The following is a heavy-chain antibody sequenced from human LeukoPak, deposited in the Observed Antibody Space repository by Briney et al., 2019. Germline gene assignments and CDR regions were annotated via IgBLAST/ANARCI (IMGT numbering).Heavy chain of an antibody. J-gene: IGHJ4*02. V-gene: IGHV3-21*01. D-gene: IGHD2-15*01. CDR3: ARSRCSGGSCYGFDY. Sequence: TGGSLRLSCAASGFTFSSYSMNWVRQAPGKGLEWVSSISSSSSYIYYADSAKGRFTISRDNSKNTLYLQMNSLRAEDTAVYYCARSRCSGGSCYGFDYWGQGTLVTVSS. CDR1: GFTFSSYS. CDR2: ISSSSSYI.